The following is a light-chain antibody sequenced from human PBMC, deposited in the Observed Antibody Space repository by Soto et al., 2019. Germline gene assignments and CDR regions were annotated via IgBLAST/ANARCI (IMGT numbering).Light chain of an antibody. CDR1: QSVLYSSNNKNY. CDR2: WAS. V-gene: IGKV4-1*01. J-gene: IGKJ3*01. Sequence: DIVMTQSPDSLAVSLGERATINCKSSQSVLYSSNNKNYLAWYQQKPGQPPKLLIYWASTRESGVPDRFSDSGSGTDFTLTISSRKDEDGAVYYCQQYYSTPFTFGSGTKVDI. CDR3: QQYYSTPFT.